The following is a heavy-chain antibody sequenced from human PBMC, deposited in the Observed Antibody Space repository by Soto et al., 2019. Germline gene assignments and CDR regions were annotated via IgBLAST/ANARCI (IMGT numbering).Heavy chain of an antibody. CDR2: IYWDDDK. D-gene: IGHD3-16*01. CDR1: GFSLSTRGVG. V-gene: IGHV2-5*02. Sequence: QITLKESGPTLVKPAQTLTLTCTFSGFSLSTRGVGVGWIRQPPGKALEWLAIIYWDDDKRYSPSLKSRLTTPKEPPKNPVVLKMTNMDPVDPAPNFCAHKGGGDRILDYWGQGTLVTVSS. J-gene: IGHJ4*02. CDR3: AHKGGGDRILDY.